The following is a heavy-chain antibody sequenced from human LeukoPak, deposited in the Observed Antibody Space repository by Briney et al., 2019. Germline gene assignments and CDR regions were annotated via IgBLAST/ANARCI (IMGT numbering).Heavy chain of an antibody. CDR3: ANGASWYLDY. CDR2: IRYDGSNK. Sequence: PGGSLRLSCTASGFTFSNYGIHWVRHAPGKGLEWMAFIRYDGSNKYHADSVKGRFTISRDNSKNTLYLQMNSLSTEDTAVYYCANGASWYLDYWGQGTLVTVSS. V-gene: IGHV3-30*02. J-gene: IGHJ4*02. CDR1: GFTFSNYG. D-gene: IGHD6-13*01.